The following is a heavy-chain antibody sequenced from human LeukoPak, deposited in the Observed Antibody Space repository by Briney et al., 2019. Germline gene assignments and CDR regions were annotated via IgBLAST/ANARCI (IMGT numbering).Heavy chain of an antibody. CDR1: GYTFTSYA. CDR2: INAGNGNT. CDR3: ATVDGGTEYFDY. J-gene: IGHJ4*02. D-gene: IGHD3-16*01. Sequence: ASVKVSCKASGYTFTSYAMHWVRQAPGQRLEWMGWINAGNGNTKYSQKFQGRVTITRDTSASTAYMELSSLGSEDTAVYHCATVDGGTEYFDYWGQGTLVTVSS. V-gene: IGHV1-3*01.